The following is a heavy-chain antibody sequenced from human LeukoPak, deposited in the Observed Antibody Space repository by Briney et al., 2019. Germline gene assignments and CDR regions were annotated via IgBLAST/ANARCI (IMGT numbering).Heavy chain of an antibody. V-gene: IGHV3-11*01. CDR1: GFTFSSYA. D-gene: IGHD5-24*01. CDR3: ARGNYGLDV. J-gene: IGHJ6*02. CDR2: ITGSGSST. Sequence: GGSLRFSGAAPGFTFSSYAMTWTRQAPGKGWGWVSYITGSGSSTSYADSVQGRFTISRDNAKNSLFLQMNTLGADDTAVYYCARGNYGLDVWGQGTTVTVS.